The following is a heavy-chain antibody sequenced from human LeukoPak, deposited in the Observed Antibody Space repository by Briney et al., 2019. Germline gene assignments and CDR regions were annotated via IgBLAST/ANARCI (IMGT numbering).Heavy chain of an antibody. D-gene: IGHD6-6*01. V-gene: IGHV1-46*01. CDR2: INPSGGST. Sequence: ASVKVSCKASGYTFTSYYMHWVRQAPGQGLEWMGIINPSGGSTSYAQKFQGRVTMTRDTSTSTVYMELSSLRSEDTAVYYCAKAGSIPNWFDPWGQGTLVTVSS. CDR3: AKAGSIPNWFDP. J-gene: IGHJ5*02. CDR1: GYTFTSYY.